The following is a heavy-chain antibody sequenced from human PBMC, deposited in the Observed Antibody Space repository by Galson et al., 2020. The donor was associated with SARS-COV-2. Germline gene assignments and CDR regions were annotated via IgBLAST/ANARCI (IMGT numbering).Heavy chain of an antibody. J-gene: IGHJ4*02. V-gene: IGHV3-21*01. CDR1: GFTFSSSA. Sequence: NSGGSLRLSCAVSGFTFSSSAMNWVRQAPGKGLEWVSSISSGSTYAFYVDSVKGRFTISRDDAKNSLSLQMNGLRVEDTAVYYCARGDYRRPLDSWGRGTLVTVSS. CDR2: ISSGSTYA. CDR3: ARGDYRRPLDS. D-gene: IGHD2-21*01.